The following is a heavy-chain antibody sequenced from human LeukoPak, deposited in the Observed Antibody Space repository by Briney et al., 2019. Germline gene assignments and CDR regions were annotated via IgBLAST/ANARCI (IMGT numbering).Heavy chain of an antibody. V-gene: IGHV4-39*01. J-gene: IGHJ4*02. Sequence: SETLSLTCTVSGSSIRSSSYYWGWIRQPPGKGLEWIGSIYYSGSTYYNPSLKSRVTISVDTSKNQFSLKLSSVTAADTAVYYCARQESYYDFWSGYPYYFDYWGQGTLVTVSS. CDR3: ARQESYYDFWSGYPYYFDY. CDR2: IYYSGST. CDR1: GSSIRSSSYY. D-gene: IGHD3-3*01.